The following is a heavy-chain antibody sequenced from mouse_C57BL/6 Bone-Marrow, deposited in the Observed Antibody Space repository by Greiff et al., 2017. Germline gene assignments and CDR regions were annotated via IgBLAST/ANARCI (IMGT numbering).Heavy chain of an antibody. CDR2: IHPNSGST. D-gene: IGHD4-1*02. Sequence: QVQLQQPGAELVKPGASVKLSCKASGYTFTSYWMHWVKQRPGQGLEWIGMIHPNSGSTNYNEKFKSKATLTVDKSSSTAYMQLSSLTSEDSAFYYCARRGPTGTGDDWGQGTTLTVSS. V-gene: IGHV1-64*01. CDR1: GYTFTSYW. CDR3: ARRGPTGTGDD. J-gene: IGHJ2*01.